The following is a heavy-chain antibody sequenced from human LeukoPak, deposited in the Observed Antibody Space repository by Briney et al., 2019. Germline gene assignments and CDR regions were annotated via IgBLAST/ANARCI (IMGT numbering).Heavy chain of an antibody. CDR1: GGSFSGYY. V-gene: IGHV4-34*01. CDR3: ARGVYSYGPDY. D-gene: IGHD5-18*01. Sequence: SETLSLTCAVYGGSFSGYYWSWIRQPPGKWLEWIGEINHSGSTNYNPSLKSRVTISVDTSKNQFSLKLSSVTAADTAMYYCARGVYSYGPDYWGQGTLVTVSS. CDR2: INHSGST. J-gene: IGHJ4*02.